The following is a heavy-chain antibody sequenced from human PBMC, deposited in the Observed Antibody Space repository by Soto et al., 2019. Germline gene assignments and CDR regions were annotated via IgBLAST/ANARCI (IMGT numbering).Heavy chain of an antibody. J-gene: IGHJ3*02. V-gene: IGHV3-23*01. D-gene: IGHD3-16*01. Sequence: PGWSLRLSCAASGFTFSSYAMTWVRQAPGKGLEWVSAISGSGGSTYNADSVKGRFTISRDNSKNTLYLQMNSLRVEDTAVYHCAKRNTDIAWGADAFDIWGQGTMVTVSS. CDR3: AKRNTDIAWGADAFDI. CDR2: ISGSGGST. CDR1: GFTFSSYA.